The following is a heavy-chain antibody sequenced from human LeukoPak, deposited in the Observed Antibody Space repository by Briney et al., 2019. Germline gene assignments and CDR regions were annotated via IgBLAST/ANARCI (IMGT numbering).Heavy chain of an antibody. Sequence: SETLSLTCAVYGGSFSGYYWSWIRQPPGKGLEWIGEINHSGSTNYNPSPKSRVTISVDTSKNQFSLKLSSVTAADTAVYYCASPNSGSYRRRYYYYGMDVWGQGTTVTVSS. D-gene: IGHD1-26*01. CDR1: GGSFSGYY. J-gene: IGHJ6*02. V-gene: IGHV4-34*01. CDR2: INHSGST. CDR3: ASPNSGSYRRRYYYYGMDV.